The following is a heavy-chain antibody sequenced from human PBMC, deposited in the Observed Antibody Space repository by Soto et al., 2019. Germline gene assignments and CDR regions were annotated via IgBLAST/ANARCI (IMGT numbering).Heavy chain of an antibody. J-gene: IGHJ4*02. V-gene: IGHV1-69*04. CDR2: VNPIVSMS. Sequence: QVQLVQSGAEVKRPGSSVKVSCKASGDTFNFYSINWVRQAPGLGLEWMGRVNPIVSMSNYAQRFQGRVMMTADNPTSTAYMELSGLRSEDTAIYYCATSYGSGYRAFDYWGQGALVTVSS. D-gene: IGHD3-10*01. CDR3: ATSYGSGYRAFDY. CDR1: GDTFNFYS.